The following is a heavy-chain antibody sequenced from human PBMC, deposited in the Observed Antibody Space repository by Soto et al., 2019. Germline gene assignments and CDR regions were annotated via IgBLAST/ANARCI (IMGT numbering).Heavy chain of an antibody. CDR1: GFTFNTYG. V-gene: IGHV3-33*01. CDR3: ARGGSGRQFYYYYYGMDV. Sequence: VGSLRLSCAASGFTFNTYGMHWVRQAPGKGLEWLAVLWYDGSIKYYTDSVKGRFSVSRDNSKNTMYLQMNSLRAEDTAVYYCARGGSGRQFYYYYYGMDVWGQGTTVTVSS. D-gene: IGHD6-19*01. J-gene: IGHJ6*02. CDR2: LWYDGSIK.